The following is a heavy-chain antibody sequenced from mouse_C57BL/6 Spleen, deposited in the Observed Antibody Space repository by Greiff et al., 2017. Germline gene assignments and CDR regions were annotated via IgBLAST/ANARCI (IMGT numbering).Heavy chain of an antibody. Sequence: QVQLQQSGAELVRPGASVTLSCKASGYTFTDYEMHWVKQTPVHGLEWSGAIDPETGGTAYKQKCKGKAILTADKSSSTAYMELRSLTSEDSAVYYCTRSGITTVVAPYNFDYWGQGTTLTVSS. CDR3: TRSGITTVVAPYNFDY. J-gene: IGHJ2*01. D-gene: IGHD1-1*01. CDR2: IDPETGGT. V-gene: IGHV1-15*01. CDR1: GYTFTDYE.